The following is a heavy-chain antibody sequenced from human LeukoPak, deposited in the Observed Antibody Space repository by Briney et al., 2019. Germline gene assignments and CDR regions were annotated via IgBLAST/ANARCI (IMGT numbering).Heavy chain of an antibody. D-gene: IGHD3-22*01. CDR2: INWNGDDT. CDR1: GFTFDSYG. Sequence: GGSLRLSCAASGFTFDSYGMSWVRQAPGKGLEWVSGINWNGDDTTYADSVKGRFTISRDNAKNSLYLQMNSLRAEDTAVYYCAKTYYYDSSGYSNFQHWGQGTLVTVSS. CDR3: AKTYYYDSSGYSNFQH. V-gene: IGHV3-20*04. J-gene: IGHJ1*01.